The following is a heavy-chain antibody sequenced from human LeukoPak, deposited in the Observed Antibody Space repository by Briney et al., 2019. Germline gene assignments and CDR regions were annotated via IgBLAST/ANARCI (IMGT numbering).Heavy chain of an antibody. D-gene: IGHD3-3*01. V-gene: IGHV3-64*01. CDR3: AKETAPLTYDFWSGYYNNWFDP. CDR2: ISSNGGST. J-gene: IGHJ5*02. CDR1: GFTFSSYA. Sequence: PGGSLRLSCAASGFTFSSYAMHWVRQAPGKGLEYVSAISSNGGSTYYANSVKGRFTISRDNSKNTLYLQMGSLRAEDMAVYYCAKETAPLTYDFWSGYYNNWFDPWGQRTLVTVSS.